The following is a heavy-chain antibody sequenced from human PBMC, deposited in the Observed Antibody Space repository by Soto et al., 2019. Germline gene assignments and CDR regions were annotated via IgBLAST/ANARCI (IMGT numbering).Heavy chain of an antibody. CDR1: GGSISSSSYY. CDR3: ATEMATPYFDY. D-gene: IGHD5-12*01. V-gene: IGHV4-39*02. CDR2: IYYSGST. Sequence: PSETLSLTCTVSGGSISSSSYYWGWLRQPPGKGLEGIGSIYYSGSTYYNPSLKSRVTISVDTSKNQFSLKLSSVTAADTAVYYCATEMATPYFDYWGQGTLVTVSS. J-gene: IGHJ4*02.